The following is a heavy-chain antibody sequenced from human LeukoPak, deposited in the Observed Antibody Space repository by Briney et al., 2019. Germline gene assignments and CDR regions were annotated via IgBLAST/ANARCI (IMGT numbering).Heavy chain of an antibody. J-gene: IGHJ5*02. CDR2: IYYSGST. CDR3: ASLRRRGIAAAGTSFFGFDP. CDR1: GGSISSSSYY. D-gene: IGHD6-13*01. V-gene: IGHV4-39*01. Sequence: SQTLSLTCTVSGGSISSSSYYWGWIRQPPGKGLEWIGSIYYSGSTYYNPSLKSRVTISVDTSKNQFSLKLSSVTAADTAVYYCASLRRRGIAAAGTSFFGFDPWGQGTLVTVSS.